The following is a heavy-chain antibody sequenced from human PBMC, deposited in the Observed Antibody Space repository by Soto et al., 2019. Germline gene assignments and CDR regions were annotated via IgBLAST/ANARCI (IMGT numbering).Heavy chain of an antibody. V-gene: IGHV1-69*12. CDR2: IIPIFGAT. Sequence: QVQLVQSGAEVKKPGSSVKVSCKASGGTFSSYAISWVRQAPGQGLEWMGGIIPIFGATNYAQKFQGRVTTTEDESTSTAYMELSSLRSEDTAVYYCARVVTVVKSFHYWYFDLWGRGTLVTVSS. CDR3: ARVVTVVKSFHYWYFDL. CDR1: GGTFSSYA. D-gene: IGHD2-15*01. J-gene: IGHJ2*01.